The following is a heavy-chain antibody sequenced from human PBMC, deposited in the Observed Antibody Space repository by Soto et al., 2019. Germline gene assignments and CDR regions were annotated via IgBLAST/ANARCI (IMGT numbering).Heavy chain of an antibody. CDR1: GGSISSYY. CDR2: IYYSGST. J-gene: IGHJ4*02. D-gene: IGHD3-22*01. V-gene: IGHV4-59*08. CDR3: ARHEVTMTYYFDY. Sequence: QVQLQESGPGLVKPSETLSLTCTVSGGSISSYYWSWIRQPPGKGLEWIGYIYYSGSTNYNPSLKSRVPISVDTSKNQFSLKLSSVTAADTAVYYCARHEVTMTYYFDYWGQGTLVTVSS.